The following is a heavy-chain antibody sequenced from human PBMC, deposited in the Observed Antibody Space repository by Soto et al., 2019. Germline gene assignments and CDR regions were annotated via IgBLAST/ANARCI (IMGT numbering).Heavy chain of an antibody. CDR2: ISSGSGTI. J-gene: IGHJ4*02. CDR1: RFTFSDYY. Sequence: QVQLVESGGGLVKPGGSLRLSCAASRFTFSDYYMSWIRQAPGKGLEWVSYISSGSGTIYYADSVKGRFTISRDNAKNSLYLQMNSLRAEDTAVYYCARDIVYIAADYWGQGTLVTVSS. V-gene: IGHV3-11*01. D-gene: IGHD6-13*01. CDR3: ARDIVYIAADY.